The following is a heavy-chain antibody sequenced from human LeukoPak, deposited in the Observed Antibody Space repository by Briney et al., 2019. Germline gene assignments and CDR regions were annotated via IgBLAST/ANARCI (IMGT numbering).Heavy chain of an antibody. CDR1: GFTFSSYS. CDR2: ISSCTSTI. Sequence: PGGSLRLSCSASGFTFSSYSMNCVRQAPEKGLEWVSYISSCTSTIYYADSVKGRFTISRDNAKNSLYLQMNSLRAEDTAVYYCARDDLTGGNNWWFDPWGQGTLVTVSS. D-gene: IGHD1-1*01. J-gene: IGHJ5*02. V-gene: IGHV3-48*04. CDR3: ARDDLTGGNNWWFDP.